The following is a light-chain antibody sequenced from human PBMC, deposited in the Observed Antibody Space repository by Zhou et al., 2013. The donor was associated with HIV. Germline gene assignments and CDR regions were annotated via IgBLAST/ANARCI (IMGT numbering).Light chain of an antibody. J-gene: IGKJ5*01. CDR2: GAS. V-gene: IGKV3-20*01. Sequence: EIVLTQSPGTLSLSPGDRATLSCRASQSVGSTFLAWYQQRPGQAPRLLIYGASSRATGIPDRFSGSGSGTDFTLTISRLEPEDFAVYYCQQYGSSPPITFGQGTRLEIK. CDR1: QSVGSTF. CDR3: QQYGSSPPIT.